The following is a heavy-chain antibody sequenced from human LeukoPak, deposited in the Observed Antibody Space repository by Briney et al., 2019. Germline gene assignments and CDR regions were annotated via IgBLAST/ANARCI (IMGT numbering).Heavy chain of an antibody. CDR2: IYHSGST. D-gene: IGHD2-21*01. Sequence: SSQTLSLTCTVSGGSTSSGGYYWSWIRQPPGKGLEWIGYIYHSGSTYYNPSLKSRVTISVDTSKNQFSLKLNSVTAADTAVYYCARLVAGPYYFDYWGQGTLVTVSS. CDR1: GGSTSSGGYY. V-gene: IGHV4-30-2*01. CDR3: ARLVAGPYYFDY. J-gene: IGHJ4*02.